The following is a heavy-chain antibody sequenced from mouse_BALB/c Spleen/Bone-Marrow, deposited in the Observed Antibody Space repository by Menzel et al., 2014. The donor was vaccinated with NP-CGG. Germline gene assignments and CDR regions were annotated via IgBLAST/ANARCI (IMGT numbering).Heavy chain of an antibody. Sequence: VQLQQSGPGLVAPSQSLSITCTVSGFSLTSYGVHWVRQPPGKGLEWLGIIWAGGGTNYNSALMSRLSISKDNSKSQVFLKMNSLQSDDTAMCYCAISYIGTYKYYFDFWGQGTTLTVTS. CDR1: GFSLTSYG. V-gene: IGHV2-9*02. CDR3: AISYIGTYKYYFDF. J-gene: IGHJ2*01. D-gene: IGHD2-10*01. CDR2: IWAGGGT.